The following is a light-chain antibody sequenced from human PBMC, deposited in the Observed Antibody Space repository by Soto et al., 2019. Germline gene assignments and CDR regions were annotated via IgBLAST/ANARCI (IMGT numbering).Light chain of an antibody. V-gene: IGLV2-14*01. J-gene: IGLJ1*01. Sequence: QSALTQLASVSGSPGQSVTISCTGPRRDIGDSNFISWYQHSPGKAPRLLIYEVNNRPSGVSKRFSGSKAGNTASLTISGLLDDDEADYFCASFRSGTILDFGRGTKVTVL. CDR2: EVN. CDR1: RRDIGDSNF. CDR3: ASFRSGTILD.